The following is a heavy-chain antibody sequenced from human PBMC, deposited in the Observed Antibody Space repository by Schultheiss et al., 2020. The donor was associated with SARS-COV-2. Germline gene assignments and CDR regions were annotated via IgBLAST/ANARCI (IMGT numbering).Heavy chain of an antibody. Sequence: GSLRLSCAVSGYSISSGYYWGWIRQPPGKGLEWIGSIYYSGSTYYNPSLKSRVTISVDTSKNQFSLKLSSVTAADTAVYYCARHGQGYSYGMDVWGQGTTVTVSS. CDR2: IYYSGST. V-gene: IGHV4-38-2*01. D-gene: IGHD5-24*01. J-gene: IGHJ6*02. CDR1: GYSISSGYY. CDR3: ARHGQGYSYGMDV.